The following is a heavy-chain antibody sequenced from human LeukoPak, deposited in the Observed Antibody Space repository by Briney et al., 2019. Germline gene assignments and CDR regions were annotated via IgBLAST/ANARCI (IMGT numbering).Heavy chain of an antibody. Sequence: SETLSLTCAVYGGSFSGYYWSWIRHPPGKGLEWIGEINHSGSTNYNPSLKSRVTISVDTSKNQFSLKLSSVTAADTAVYYCARGTWPAAIRWFDPWGQGTLVTVSS. V-gene: IGHV4-34*01. D-gene: IGHD2-2*01. J-gene: IGHJ5*02. CDR2: INHSGST. CDR1: GGSFSGYY. CDR3: ARGTWPAAIRWFDP.